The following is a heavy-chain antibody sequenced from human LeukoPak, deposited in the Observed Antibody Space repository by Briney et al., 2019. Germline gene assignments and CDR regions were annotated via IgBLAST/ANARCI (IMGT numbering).Heavy chain of an antibody. CDR2: ISGDGGST. V-gene: IGHV3-43*02. J-gene: IGHJ6*02. CDR3: AKDMGGGYSGYDYRGDYYYYYGMDV. CDR1: GFTFDDYA. Sequence: GVSLRLSCAASGFTFDDYAMHWVRQAPGKGLEWVSLISGDGGSTYYADSVKGRFTISRDNSKNSLYLQMNSLRTEDTALYYCAKDMGGGYSGYDYRGDYYYYYGMDVWGQGTTVTVSS. D-gene: IGHD5-12*01.